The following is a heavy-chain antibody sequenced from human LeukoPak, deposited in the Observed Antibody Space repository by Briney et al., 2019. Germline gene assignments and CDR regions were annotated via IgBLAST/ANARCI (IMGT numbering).Heavy chain of an antibody. D-gene: IGHD1-26*01. Sequence: GRSLRLSCAASGFTFSSYGMHWVRQAPGKGLERVAVIWYDGSNKYYADSVKGRFTISRDNSKNTLYLQMNSLRAEDTAVYYCARVRESGSYYFDYWGQGTLVTVSS. CDR1: GFTFSSYG. CDR3: ARVRESGSYYFDY. J-gene: IGHJ4*02. V-gene: IGHV3-33*01. CDR2: IWYDGSNK.